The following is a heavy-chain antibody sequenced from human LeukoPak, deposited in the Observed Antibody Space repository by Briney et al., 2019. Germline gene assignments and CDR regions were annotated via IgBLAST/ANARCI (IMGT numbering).Heavy chain of an antibody. J-gene: IGHJ4*02. Sequence: SETLSLTCTVSGGSISSYYWSWIRQPPGKGLEWIGYIYYSGSTNYNPSLKSRVTISVDTSKNQFSLKLSSVTAADTAVYYCVRRGYDILTGYSEYYFDYWGQGTLVTVSS. CDR1: GGSISSYY. CDR3: VRRGYDILTGYSEYYFDY. D-gene: IGHD3-9*01. CDR2: IYYSGST. V-gene: IGHV4-59*01.